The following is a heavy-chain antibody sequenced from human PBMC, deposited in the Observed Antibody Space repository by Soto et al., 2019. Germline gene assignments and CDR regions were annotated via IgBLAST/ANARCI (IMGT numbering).Heavy chain of an antibody. J-gene: IGHJ6*02. D-gene: IGHD6-6*01. CDR3: ARPRYSSSPYYYYYGMDV. V-gene: IGHV1-69*13. CDR2: IIPIFGTA. CDR1: GGTFSSYA. Sequence: ASVKVSCKASGGTFSSYAISWVRQAPGQGLEWMGGIIPIFGTANYAQKFQGRVTITADESTSTAYMELSSLRSEDTAVYYCARPRYSSSPYYYYYGMDVWGQGTTVTVSS.